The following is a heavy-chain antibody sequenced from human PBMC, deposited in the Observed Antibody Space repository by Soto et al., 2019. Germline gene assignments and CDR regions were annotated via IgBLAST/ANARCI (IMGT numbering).Heavy chain of an antibody. V-gene: IGHV3-53*01. CDR2: MYSGGTAT. CDR1: GFTVSDNY. Sequence: EVQLVESGGGLIQPGGSLRLSCAASGFTVSDNYITWVRQAPGKGLEWVSVMYSGGTATSYADSVKGRFTVFRDSSKNTVSLQLDSLRAEDTAVYYCARGVPVGAIGRFYFDSWGQGTLVAVSS. D-gene: IGHD1-26*01. J-gene: IGHJ4*02. CDR3: ARGVPVGAIGRFYFDS.